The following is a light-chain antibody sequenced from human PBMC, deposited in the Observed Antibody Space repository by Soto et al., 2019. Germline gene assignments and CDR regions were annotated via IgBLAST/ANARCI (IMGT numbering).Light chain of an antibody. CDR2: EVT. CDR1: NTDVGQDKS. J-gene: IGLJ2*01. V-gene: IGLV2-14*01. CDR3: SSYTTSSTL. Sequence: QSALTQPASVSGSRGQSIIISCVGRNTDVGQDKSVSWYQQGPGKAPKLLIFEVTNRPSGVSNRFSGSKSGNTTSLTISGLQAEDEADYYCSSYTTSSTLFGGGTKLTVL.